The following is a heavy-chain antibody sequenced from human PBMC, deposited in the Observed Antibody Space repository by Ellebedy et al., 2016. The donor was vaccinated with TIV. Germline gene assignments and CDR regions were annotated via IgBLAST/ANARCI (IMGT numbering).Heavy chain of an antibody. CDR1: GFTSSSYG. J-gene: IGHJ4*02. D-gene: IGHD3-10*01. CDR3: AKGGVPRNY. Sequence: GESLKISXAASGFTSSSYGMYWVRQAPGKGLEWVAVISYDGNDKVYADSVKGRFTISRDNSKNTLYLQMNSLRGEDTAVYYCAKGGVPRNYWGQGTLVTVSS. V-gene: IGHV3-30*18. CDR2: ISYDGNDK.